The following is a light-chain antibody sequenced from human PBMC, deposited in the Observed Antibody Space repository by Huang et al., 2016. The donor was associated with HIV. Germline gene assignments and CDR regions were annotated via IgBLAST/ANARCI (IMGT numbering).Light chain of an antibody. CDR2: GAS. J-gene: IGKJ5*01. Sequence: HLTQSPPSLSASVGDSVFISCRASQDIGTSLAWYQQRTGRAPTLLISGASTLQTGVPSRFSGDSAGTFFTLFITDLQPEDFAPYYCQQLHAYPITFGQGTLLDIK. CDR3: QQLHAYPIT. V-gene: IGKV1-13*02. CDR1: QDIGTS.